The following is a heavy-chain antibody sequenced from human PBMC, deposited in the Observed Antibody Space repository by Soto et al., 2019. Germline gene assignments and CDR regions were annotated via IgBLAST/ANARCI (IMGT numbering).Heavy chain of an antibody. D-gene: IGHD6-6*01. Sequence: DSVKVSCKVSGYTLTELSMHWVRQAPGKGLEWMGGVDPEDGGTIYAQKFQGRVTMTEDTSTDTAYMELSSLRSEDTAVYYCATQKAARAYGMDVWGQGTTVTVSS. J-gene: IGHJ6*02. CDR2: VDPEDGGT. V-gene: IGHV1-24*01. CDR1: GYTLTELS. CDR3: ATQKAARAYGMDV.